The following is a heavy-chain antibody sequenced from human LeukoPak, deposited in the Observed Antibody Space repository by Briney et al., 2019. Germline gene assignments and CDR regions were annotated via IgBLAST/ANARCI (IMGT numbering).Heavy chain of an antibody. CDR1: RVSVNSNSYY. Sequence: SETLSLTCTVSRVSVNSNSYYWGWLRQPPGKGLEWIGTIYYSGNTYYNPSLESRVTISVDTSKNQFSLKLTSVTAADTAVYYCARDHEVSSSSFDYWGQGTLVTVSS. V-gene: IGHV4-39*07. CDR3: ARDHEVSSSSFDY. D-gene: IGHD6-6*01. CDR2: IYYSGNT. J-gene: IGHJ4*02.